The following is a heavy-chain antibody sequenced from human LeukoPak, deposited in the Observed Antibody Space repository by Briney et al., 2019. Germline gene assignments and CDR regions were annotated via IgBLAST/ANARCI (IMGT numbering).Heavy chain of an antibody. J-gene: IGHJ4*02. V-gene: IGHV4-61*01. CDR3: ARNYGDSLYYFDY. Sequence: SETLSLTCTVSGGSVSSGPYYWRWIRQPPGKGLEWIGYIYYSGSTNYSPSLKSRVTISADPSKNQFSLKLTSVTVADTAVYYCARNYGDSLYYFDYWGQGTLVTVSS. CDR2: IYYSGST. D-gene: IGHD4-17*01. CDR1: GGSVSSGPYY.